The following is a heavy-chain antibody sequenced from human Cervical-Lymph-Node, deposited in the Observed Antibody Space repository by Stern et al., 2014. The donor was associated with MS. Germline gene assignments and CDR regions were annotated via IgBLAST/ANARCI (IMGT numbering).Heavy chain of an antibody. J-gene: IGHJ3*02. CDR1: GFTFSSYS. V-gene: IGHV3-21*01. CDR3: ARGSDFWSGDDAFDI. Sequence: VQLVESGGGLVKPGGSLRLSCAASGFTFSSYSMNWVRQAPGKGLEWVSSISSSSSYIYYADSVKGRFTISRDNAKNSLYLQMNSLRAEDTAVYYCARGSDFWSGDDAFDIWGQGTMVTVSS. D-gene: IGHD3-3*01. CDR2: ISSSSSYI.